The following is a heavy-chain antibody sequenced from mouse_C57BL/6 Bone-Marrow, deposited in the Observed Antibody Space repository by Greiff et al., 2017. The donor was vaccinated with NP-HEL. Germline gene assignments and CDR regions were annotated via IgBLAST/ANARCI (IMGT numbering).Heavy chain of an antibody. Sequence: EVKLMESGGGLVKPGGSLKLSCAASGFTFSSYTMSWVRQTPEKRLEWVATISGGGGNTYYPDSVKGRFTISRDNAKNTLYLQMSSLRSEDTALYYCARHTDGGFAYWGQGTLVTVSA. J-gene: IGHJ3*01. CDR2: ISGGGGNT. CDR1: GFTFSSYT. D-gene: IGHD1-1*01. CDR3: ARHTDGGFAY. V-gene: IGHV5-9*01.